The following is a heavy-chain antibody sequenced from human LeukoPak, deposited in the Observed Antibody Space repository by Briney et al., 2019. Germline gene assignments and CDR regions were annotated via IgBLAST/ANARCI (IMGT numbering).Heavy chain of an antibody. V-gene: IGHV3-7*01. D-gene: IGHD3-3*01. Sequence: PGGSLRLSCAASGFTFSSYWMSWVRQAPGKGLEWVANIKQDGSEKYYVDSVKGRFTISRDNAKNSLYLQMNSLRAEDTAVYYCARDGPNHDFWSGYYRHGMDVWGKGTTVTVSS. CDR2: IKQDGSEK. J-gene: IGHJ6*04. CDR1: GFTFSSYW. CDR3: ARDGPNHDFWSGYYRHGMDV.